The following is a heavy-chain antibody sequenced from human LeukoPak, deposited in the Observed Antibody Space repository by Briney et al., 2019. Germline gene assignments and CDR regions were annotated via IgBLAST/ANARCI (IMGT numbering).Heavy chain of an antibody. Sequence: PSETLSLTCAVYGGSFSGYYWSWIRQPPGKGLEWIGEINHSGSTNYNPSLKSRVTISVDTSKNQFSLKLSSVTAADTAVYYCARRGGSCSSTRCYYYYYYMDVWGKGTTVTVSS. J-gene: IGHJ6*03. V-gene: IGHV4-34*01. CDR2: INHSGST. CDR1: GGSFSGYY. D-gene: IGHD2-2*01. CDR3: ARRGGSCSSTRCYYYYYYMDV.